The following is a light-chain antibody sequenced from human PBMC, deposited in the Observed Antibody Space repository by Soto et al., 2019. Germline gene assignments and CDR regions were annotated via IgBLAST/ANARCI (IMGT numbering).Light chain of an antibody. V-gene: IGKV1-33*01. CDR3: QQFDNFHRAIT. J-gene: IGKJ5*01. CDR1: QDISNY. CDR2: GAS. Sequence: DIQMTQSPSSLSASVGDRVTITCQASQDISNYLNWYQHKPGKAPKLLIYGASNLETGVPSRFSGSGSGTDFSFTISTLQPEDIATYYCQQFDNFHRAITLGQGTRLEIK.